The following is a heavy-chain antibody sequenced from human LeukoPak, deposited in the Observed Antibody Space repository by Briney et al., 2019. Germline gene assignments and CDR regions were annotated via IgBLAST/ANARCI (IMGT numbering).Heavy chain of an antibody. D-gene: IGHD3-16*02. V-gene: IGHV4-34*01. Sequence: PSETLSLTCAVYGGSFSGYYWSWIRQPPGKGLEWIGEINHSGGTNYNPSLTSRVTISVDTSKNQFSLKLSSVTAADTAVYYCARGPYDYVWGSYRYTEPYYFDYWGQGTLVTVSS. CDR3: ARGPYDYVWGSYRYTEPYYFDY. J-gene: IGHJ4*02. CDR2: INHSGGT. CDR1: GGSFSGYY.